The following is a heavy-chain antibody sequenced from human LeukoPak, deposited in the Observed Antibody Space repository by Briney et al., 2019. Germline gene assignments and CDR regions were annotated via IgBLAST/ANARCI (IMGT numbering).Heavy chain of an antibody. CDR1: GFIFSSYG. V-gene: IGHV3-33*05. CDR3: ATSPGLGYSSSLTGVDY. D-gene: IGHD6-6*01. J-gene: IGHJ4*02. Sequence: GGSLRLSCAASGFIFSSYGMHWVRQAPGKGLNWVAFISYDGVNKYADSVKGRFTISRDNSKNTLYLQMSSLRAEDTAVYYCATSPGLGYSSSLTGVDYWGQGILVTVSS. CDR2: ISYDGVNK.